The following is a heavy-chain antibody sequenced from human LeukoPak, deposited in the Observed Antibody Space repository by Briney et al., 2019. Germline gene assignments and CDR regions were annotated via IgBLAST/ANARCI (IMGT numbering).Heavy chain of an antibody. J-gene: IGHJ4*02. CDR2: ISAYDGNT. V-gene: IGHV1-18*01. D-gene: IGHD3-22*01. CDR1: GYTFTSYG. CDR3: ARDGGGEYYYDSSPTFDY. Sequence: ASVKVSRKASGYTFTSYGISWVRQAPGQGLEWMGWISAYDGNTNYAQKLQGRVTMTTDTSTSTAYMELRSLRSDDTAVYYCARDGGGEYYYDSSPTFDYWGQGTLVTVSS.